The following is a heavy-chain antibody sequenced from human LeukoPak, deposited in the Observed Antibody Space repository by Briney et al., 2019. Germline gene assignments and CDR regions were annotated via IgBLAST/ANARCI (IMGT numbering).Heavy chain of an antibody. CDR1: GFTFNRHW. Sequence: PGRSLRLSCAASGFTFNRHWMSWVRQVPGKGLEWVANIKEDGGEKSYVASVKGRFTISRDNAKNSLFLQMNSLRAEDTAVYYCARGPYYYGPGTYQYLDYWGHGILVTVSS. J-gene: IGHJ4*01. CDR3: ARGPYYYGPGTYQYLDY. V-gene: IGHV3-7*01. CDR2: IKEDGGEK. D-gene: IGHD3-10*01.